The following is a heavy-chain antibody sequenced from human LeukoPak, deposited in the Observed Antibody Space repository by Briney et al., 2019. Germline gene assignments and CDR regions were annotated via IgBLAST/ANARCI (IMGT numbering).Heavy chain of an antibody. D-gene: IGHD3-3*01. CDR2: ISGSGGST. Sequence: PGGSLRLSCAASGFTFSSFGMSWVRQAPGKGLEWVSAISGSGGSTYYADSVKGRFTISRDNAKNSLYLQMNSLRAEDTAVYYCAREGYDFWSGYIYYYYYYMDVWGKGTTVTVSS. CDR1: GFTFSSFG. CDR3: AREGYDFWSGYIYYYYYYMDV. J-gene: IGHJ6*03. V-gene: IGHV3-23*01.